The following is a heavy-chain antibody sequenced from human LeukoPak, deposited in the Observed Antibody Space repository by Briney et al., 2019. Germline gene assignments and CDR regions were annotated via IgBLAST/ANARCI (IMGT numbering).Heavy chain of an antibody. D-gene: IGHD3-9*01. CDR1: GGSISSGGYY. CDR3: ARLFRYYDILTGYVPGAFDC. V-gene: IGHV4-31*03. CDR2: IYYSGST. J-gene: IGHJ4*02. Sequence: SQTLSLTCTVSGGSISSGGYYWSWIRQHPGKGLEWIGYIYYSGSTYYNPSLKSRVTISVDTSNNQFSLKLSSVTAADTAVYYCARLFRYYDILTGYVPGAFDCWGQGTLVTVSS.